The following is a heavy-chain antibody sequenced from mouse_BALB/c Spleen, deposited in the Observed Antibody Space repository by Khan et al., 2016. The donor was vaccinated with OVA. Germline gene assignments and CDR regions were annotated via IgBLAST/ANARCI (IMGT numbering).Heavy chain of an antibody. J-gene: IGHJ1*01. Sequence: QVQLKESGAELARPGASVKLSCKASGYTFTSYWMQWVKQRPGQGLEWIGAIYPGIGDTRYTQKFRGKATLTADKSSTTACMQLSSLASEDSAVYYCARTGGTYDGYFGYFDVWGAGTTVTVSS. CDR1: GYTFTSYW. V-gene: IGHV1-87*01. CDR3: ARTGGTYDGYFGYFDV. CDR2: IYPGIGDT. D-gene: IGHD2-3*01.